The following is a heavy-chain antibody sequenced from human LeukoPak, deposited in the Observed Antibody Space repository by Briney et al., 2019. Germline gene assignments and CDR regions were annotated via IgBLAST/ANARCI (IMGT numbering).Heavy chain of an antibody. D-gene: IGHD2/OR15-2a*01. Sequence: GGSLRLSCAASGFTFSSYWMNWVRQAPGKGLEWVANIKEDGSEKYYVDSVKGRFTISRDDAKTSVYLQLNSLRDEDTAIYYCARDNIWAFDIWGQGTMVTVSS. J-gene: IGHJ3*02. CDR1: GFTFSSYW. V-gene: IGHV3-7*03. CDR2: IKEDGSEK. CDR3: ARDNIWAFDI.